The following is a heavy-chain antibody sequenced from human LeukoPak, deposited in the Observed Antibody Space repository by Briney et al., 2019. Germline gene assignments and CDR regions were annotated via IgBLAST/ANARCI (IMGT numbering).Heavy chain of an antibody. V-gene: IGHV1-8*01. CDR2: MNPNSGNT. Sequence: ASVKVSCRASGYTFTSYDINWVRQATGQGLEWMGWMNPNSGNTGYAQKFQGRVTMTRDTSTSTVYMELSSLRSEDTAVYYCARDQGGGSSSFAGYGMDVWGQGTTVTVSS. D-gene: IGHD6-6*01. J-gene: IGHJ6*02. CDR1: GYTFTSYD. CDR3: ARDQGGGSSSFAGYGMDV.